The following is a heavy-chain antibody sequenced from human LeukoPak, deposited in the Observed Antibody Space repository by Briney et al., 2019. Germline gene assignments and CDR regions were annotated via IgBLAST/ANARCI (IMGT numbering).Heavy chain of an antibody. CDR3: ARASQDDAFDI. CDR1: GFTVSSNY. CDR2: IYSGGST. V-gene: IGHV3-66*01. J-gene: IGHJ3*02. Sequence: GGSLRLSCAASGFTVSSNYMSWVRQAPGKGLEWVSVIYSGGSTYYADSVKGRFTISRDNSKNTLYLQMYSLRAEDTAVYYCARASQDDAFDIWGQGTMVTVSS.